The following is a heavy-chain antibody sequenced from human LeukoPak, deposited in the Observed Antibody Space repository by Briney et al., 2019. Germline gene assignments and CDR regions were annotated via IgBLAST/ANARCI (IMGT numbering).Heavy chain of an antibody. CDR1: GGSISSSSYY. D-gene: IGHD2-2*01. CDR3: ARHQQDYQLPHYYYGLDV. J-gene: IGHJ6*02. Sequence: SETLSLTCTVSGGSISSSSYYWGWIRQPPGKGLEWIGSIYYSGSTYYNPSLKSRVTISVDTSKNQFSLKLSSVTAADTAVYYCARHQQDYQLPHYYYGLDVWGQGTTVTVSS. V-gene: IGHV4-39*01. CDR2: IYYSGST.